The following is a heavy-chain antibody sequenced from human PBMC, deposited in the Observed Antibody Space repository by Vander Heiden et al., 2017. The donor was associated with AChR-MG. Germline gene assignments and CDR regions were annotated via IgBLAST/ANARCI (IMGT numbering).Heavy chain of an antibody. D-gene: IGHD6-19*01. CDR1: GGSISSSNW. J-gene: IGHJ3*02. V-gene: IGHV4-4*02. CDR3: ASYHGGEQWLVFRGAFDI. Sequence: QVQLQESGPGLVKPSGTLSLTCAVSGGSISSSNWWSWVRQPPGKGLEWIGEIYHSGSTNYNPSLKSRVTISVDKSKNQFSLKLSSVTAADTAVYYCASYHGGEQWLVFRGAFDIWGQGTMVTVSS. CDR2: IYHSGST.